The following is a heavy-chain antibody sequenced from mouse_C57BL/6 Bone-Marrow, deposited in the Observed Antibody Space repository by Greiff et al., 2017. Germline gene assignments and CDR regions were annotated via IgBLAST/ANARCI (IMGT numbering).Heavy chain of an antibody. Sequence: VQLKQSGPELVKPGASVKISCTASGYSFTGYYMNWVRQSPEKSLEWIGEINPSTGGTTYNQKFKAKATLTVDKSSSTAYMQIMSLTSEGAAVYYGARRPWFAYWGQGTLVTVSA. J-gene: IGHJ3*01. V-gene: IGHV1-42*01. CDR2: INPSTGGT. CDR3: ARRPWFAY. CDR1: GYSFTGYY.